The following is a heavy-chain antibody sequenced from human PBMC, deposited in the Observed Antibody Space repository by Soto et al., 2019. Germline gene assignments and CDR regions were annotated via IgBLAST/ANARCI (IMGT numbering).Heavy chain of an antibody. CDR1: GGSFSGYY. J-gene: IGHJ1*01. V-gene: IGHV4-34*01. CDR3: AREAKYYDFWSGYRKGSGYFQH. D-gene: IGHD3-3*01. Sequence: SETLSLTCAVYGGSFSGYYWSWIRQPPGKGLEWIGEINHSGSTNYNPSLKSRVTISVDTSKNQFSLKLSSVTAADTAVYYCAREAKYYDFWSGYRKGSGYFQHWGQGTLVTVSS. CDR2: INHSGST.